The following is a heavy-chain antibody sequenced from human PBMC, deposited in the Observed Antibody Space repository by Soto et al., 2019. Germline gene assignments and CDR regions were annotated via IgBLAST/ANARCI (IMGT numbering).Heavy chain of an antibody. CDR3: ARANYYGSTGDCDS. CDR2: ISRSSSTI. V-gene: IGHV3-48*02. J-gene: IGHJ4*02. D-gene: IGHD3-10*01. CDR1: GFTFSSDS. Sequence: EGQLVESGGCWVQPGGSLRLSCAASGFTFSSDSRNWVRQAPGKGLEWVSYISRSSSTIYYADTVKGRFTISRDNAKNSLYLQMNSLRDEDTAVYYCARANYYGSTGDCDSWGQGNMVTVS.